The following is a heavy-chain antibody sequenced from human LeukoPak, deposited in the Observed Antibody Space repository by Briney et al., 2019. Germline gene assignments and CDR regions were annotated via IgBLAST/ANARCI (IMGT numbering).Heavy chain of an antibody. V-gene: IGHV4-38-2*02. D-gene: IGHD4-23*01. CDR2: IYHSGST. J-gene: IGHJ4*02. Sequence: SETLSLTCTVSGYSISSGYYWGWIRQPPGKGLEWIGSIYHSGSTYYNPSLKSRVTISVDTSKNQFSLKLSSVTAADTAVYYCARQYGGNPPGYWGQGTLVTVSS. CDR1: GYSISSGYY. CDR3: ARQYGGNPPGY.